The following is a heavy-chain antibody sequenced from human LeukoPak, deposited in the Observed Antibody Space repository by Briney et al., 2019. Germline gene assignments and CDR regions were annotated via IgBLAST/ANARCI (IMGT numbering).Heavy chain of an antibody. CDR2: IYTSGST. J-gene: IGHJ4*02. V-gene: IGHV4-61*02. D-gene: IGHD5-12*01. Sequence: PSETLSLTCTVSGGSISSGSYYWSWIRQPAGKGLEWIGRIYTSGSTNYNPSLKSRVPISVDTSKNQFSLKLSSVTAADTAVYYCARAVDVAFDYWGQGTLVTVSS. CDR1: GGSISSGSYY. CDR3: ARAVDVAFDY.